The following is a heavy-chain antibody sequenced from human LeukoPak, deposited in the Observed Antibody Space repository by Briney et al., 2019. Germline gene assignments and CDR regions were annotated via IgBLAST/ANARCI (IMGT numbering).Heavy chain of an antibody. Sequence: SETLSLTCTVSGGSISSGSYYWSWIRQPAGKGLEWIGRIYTSGSTNYNPSLKSRVTISVDTSKNQFSLKLSSVTAADTAVFYCARHDVSPYSTGPHFQHWGQGTLVTVSS. V-gene: IGHV4-61*02. CDR2: IYTSGST. CDR3: ARHDVSPYSTGPHFQH. D-gene: IGHD6-19*01. CDR1: GGSISSGSYY. J-gene: IGHJ1*01.